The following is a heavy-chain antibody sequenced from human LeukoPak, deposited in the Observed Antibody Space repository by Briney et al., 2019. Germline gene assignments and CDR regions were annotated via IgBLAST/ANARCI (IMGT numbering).Heavy chain of an antibody. V-gene: IGHV3-9*03. J-gene: IGHJ3*02. CDR3: AKASYEGAFDI. CDR2: ISWNSGSI. CDR1: GFTFDDYA. D-gene: IGHD5-12*01. Sequence: GGSLRLSCAASGFTFDDYAMHWVRQAPGKGLERVSGISWNSGSIGYADSVKGRFTISRDNAKNSLYLQMNSLRAEDMALYYCAKASYEGAFDIWGQGTMVTVSS.